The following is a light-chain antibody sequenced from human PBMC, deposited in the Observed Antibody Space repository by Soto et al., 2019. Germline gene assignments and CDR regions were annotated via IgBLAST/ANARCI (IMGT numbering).Light chain of an antibody. J-gene: IGLJ1*01. CDR1: NRVVGNYNY. Sequence: QSVLTQPDSVSGSPGQSITISCTGTNRVVGNYNYVSWYQHHPGKAPKLMVYDVSHRPSGVSNRFSGSKSGNTASLTISGLQAEDEADYYCSSYTRSSSYVFGTGNKVTVL. CDR3: SSYTRSSSYV. V-gene: IGLV2-14*03. CDR2: DVS.